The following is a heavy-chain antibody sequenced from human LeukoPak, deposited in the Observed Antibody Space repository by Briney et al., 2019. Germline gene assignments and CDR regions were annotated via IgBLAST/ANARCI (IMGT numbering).Heavy chain of an antibody. V-gene: IGHV4-39*07. Sequence: SETLSLTCTVSGGSTSSSSYYWGWIRQPPGKGLEWIGSIYYSGSTYYNPSLKSRVTISVDRSKNQFSLKLSSVTAADTAVYYCTRAWGYYDSFDYWGQGTLVTVSS. CDR1: GGSTSSSSYY. D-gene: IGHD3-22*01. CDR3: TRAWGYYDSFDY. CDR2: IYYSGST. J-gene: IGHJ4*02.